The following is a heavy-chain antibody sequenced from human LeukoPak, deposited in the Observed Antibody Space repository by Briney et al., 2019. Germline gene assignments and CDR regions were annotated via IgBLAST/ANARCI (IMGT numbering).Heavy chain of an antibody. J-gene: IGHJ6*02. D-gene: IGHD6-13*01. CDR1: GFTFSNAW. Sequence: GGSLRLSCAASGFTFSNAWMSWVRQAPGKGLEWVGRIKRETDGGTTDYAAPVKGRFTISRDNTKNTLYLQMNSLRAEDTAVYYCAKDKFSSSIAAAGTPGYYGMDVWGQGTTVTVSS. CDR2: IKRETDGGTT. V-gene: IGHV3-15*01. CDR3: AKDKFSSSIAAAGTPGYYGMDV.